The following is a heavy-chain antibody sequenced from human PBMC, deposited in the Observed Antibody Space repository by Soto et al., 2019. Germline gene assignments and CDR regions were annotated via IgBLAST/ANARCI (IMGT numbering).Heavy chain of an antibody. V-gene: IGHV1-69*12. Sequence: QVQLVQSGAEVRQPGSSVRVSCKASGGTFSSFTINWVRQAPGQGLEWMGGIIPVFDAPKYAQKFQGKVTITADESTNTAYMELSSLTSEDTAVYFCARGHRIFGVDNAFDIWGQGTEVIVS. CDR2: IIPVFDAP. CDR3: ARGHRIFGVDNAFDI. CDR1: GGTFSSFT. D-gene: IGHD3-3*02. J-gene: IGHJ3*02.